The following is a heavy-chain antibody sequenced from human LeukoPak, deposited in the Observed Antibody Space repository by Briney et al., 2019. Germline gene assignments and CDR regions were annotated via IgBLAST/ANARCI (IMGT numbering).Heavy chain of an antibody. CDR3: ATAPRIVLMVYAWYFDY. CDR2: FDPEDGET. Sequence: ASVKVSWKVSGYTLTELSMHWVRQAPAKGLEWMGGFDPEDGETIYAQKSQGRVTMTEDTSTDTAYMELSRLRSEDTAVYYCATAPRIVLMVYAWYFDYWGQGTLVTVSS. J-gene: IGHJ4*02. D-gene: IGHD2-8*01. V-gene: IGHV1-24*01. CDR1: GYTLTELS.